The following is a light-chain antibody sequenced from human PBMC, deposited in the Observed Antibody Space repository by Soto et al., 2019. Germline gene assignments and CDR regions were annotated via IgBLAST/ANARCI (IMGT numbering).Light chain of an antibody. CDR1: SSDVGGYNY. CDR3: SSYTSGSTWV. J-gene: IGLJ3*02. CDR2: EVS. V-gene: IGLV2-14*01. Sequence: QSALTQPASVSGSPGQSITISCTGTSSDVGGYNYVSWYQQHPGKAPKLMIYEVSNRPSGVSNRFSGSKSGNTASLTISGLQAEDEADYYCSSYTSGSTWVFGGWIKVTVL.